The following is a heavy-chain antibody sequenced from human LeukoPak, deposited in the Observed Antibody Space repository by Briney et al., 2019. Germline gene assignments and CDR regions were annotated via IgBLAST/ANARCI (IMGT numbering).Heavy chain of an antibody. J-gene: IGHJ4*02. V-gene: IGHV1-2*02. Sequence: ASVKLSCKPSGYTFTGYYINCVRQAPGQGLEWMGWINPNSGGTNYAQKFQGRVTMTRDTSISTAYMELSSLRSDDTAIYYCARFGAEGYWGQGTLVTVSS. CDR2: INPNSGGT. CDR3: ARFGAEGY. CDR1: GYTFTGYY. D-gene: IGHD1-26*01.